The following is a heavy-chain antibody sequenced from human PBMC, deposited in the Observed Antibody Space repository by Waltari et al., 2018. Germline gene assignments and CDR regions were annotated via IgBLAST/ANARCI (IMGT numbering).Heavy chain of an antibody. D-gene: IGHD2-2*01. CDR3: AKGGYCSSTSCYPDDY. V-gene: IGHV3-48*03. CDR2: ISSSGSTI. CDR1: GFTFSSYE. J-gene: IGHJ4*02. Sequence: EVQLVESGGGLVQPGGSLRLSCAASGFTFSSYEMNWVRQAPGKGLEWVSDISSSGSTIYYADSVKGRFTISRDNAKNSLYLQMNSLRAEDTAVYYWAKGGYCSSTSCYPDDYWGQGTLVTVSS.